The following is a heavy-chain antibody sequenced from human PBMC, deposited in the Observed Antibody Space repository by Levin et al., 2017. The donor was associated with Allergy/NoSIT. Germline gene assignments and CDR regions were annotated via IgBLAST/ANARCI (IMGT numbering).Heavy chain of an antibody. J-gene: IGHJ4*02. D-gene: IGHD6-6*01. Sequence: SLKISCAASGFTFDDYAMHWVRQAPGKGLEWVSSINWNSGDIGYADSVRGRFTISRDNAKNSLYLQMNSLRAEDTAFYYCAKGGLYSSASAPDSWGQGNLVTVSS. CDR3: AKGGLYSSASAPDS. CDR2: INWNSGDI. V-gene: IGHV3-9*01. CDR1: GFTFDDYA.